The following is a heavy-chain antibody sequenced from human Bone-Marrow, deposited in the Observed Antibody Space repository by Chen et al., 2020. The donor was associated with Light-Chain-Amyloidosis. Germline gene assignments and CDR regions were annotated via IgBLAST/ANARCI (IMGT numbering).Heavy chain of an antibody. J-gene: IGHJ2*01. V-gene: IGHV3-11*01. Sequence: QVQLVESGGGLVKPGGSLRLSCAAPGFTLSDYYMSWIRQAPGKGLEWVSYISGSATTIYYTDSVKGRFTISRDNAENSLFLQMISLRAEDTAVYYCVKVAAPGHWYFDLWGRGTLVTVSS. CDR2: ISGSATTI. CDR3: VKVAAPGHWYFDL. CDR1: GFTLSDYY. D-gene: IGHD6-13*01.